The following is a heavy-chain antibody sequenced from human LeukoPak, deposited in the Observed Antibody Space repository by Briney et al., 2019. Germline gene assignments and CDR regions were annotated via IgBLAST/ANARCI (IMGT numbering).Heavy chain of an antibody. Sequence: ASVEVSCKASGYTFTSYDINWVRQATGQGLEWMGWMNPNSGNTGYAQKFQGRVTMTRNTSISTAYMELSSLRSEDTAVYYCARGGSSGIYYYYYYMDVWGKGTTVTVSS. D-gene: IGHD3-10*01. CDR3: ARGGSSGIYYYYYYMDV. CDR1: GYTFTSYD. J-gene: IGHJ6*03. CDR2: MNPNSGNT. V-gene: IGHV1-8*01.